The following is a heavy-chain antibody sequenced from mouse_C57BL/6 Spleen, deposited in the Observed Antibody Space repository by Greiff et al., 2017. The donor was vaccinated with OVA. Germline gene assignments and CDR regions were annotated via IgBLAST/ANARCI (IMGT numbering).Heavy chain of an antibody. CDR2: IDPSDSYT. D-gene: IGHD1-1*01. CDR1: GYTFTSYW. V-gene: IGHV1-69*01. J-gene: IGHJ4*01. CDR3: ARGVRYGAMDY. Sequence: VQLQQSGAELVMPGASVKLSCKASGYTFTSYWMHWVKQRPGQGLEWIGEIDPSDSYTNYNQKFKGKSTLTVDKSSSTAYMQLSSLTSEDSAVYYCARGVRYGAMDYWGQGTSVTVSS.